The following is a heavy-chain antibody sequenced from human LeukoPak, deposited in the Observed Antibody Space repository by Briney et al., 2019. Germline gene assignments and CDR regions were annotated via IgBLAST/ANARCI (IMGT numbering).Heavy chain of an antibody. Sequence: SETLSLTCTVSGGSISSYYWSWIRQPAGKGLEWIGYIYYSGSTYYNPSLKSRVTISVDTSKNQFSLKLSSVTAADTAVYYCAGATISYYMDVWGKGTTVTVSS. CDR2: IYYSGST. V-gene: IGHV4-59*06. CDR1: GGSISSYY. D-gene: IGHD1-26*01. CDR3: AGATISYYMDV. J-gene: IGHJ6*03.